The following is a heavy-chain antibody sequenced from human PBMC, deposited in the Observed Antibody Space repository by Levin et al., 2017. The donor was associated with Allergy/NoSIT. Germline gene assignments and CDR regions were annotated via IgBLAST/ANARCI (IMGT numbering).Heavy chain of an antibody. Sequence: GGSLRLSCAASGFAFSSSAMSWVRQTPGRGLEWVSTISTTGGTTYYADSVKGRFTISRDTSKNTLYLQMNGLRAEDTALYYCAKGASGWFNFDYWGRGTLVTVSS. CDR2: ISTTGGTT. D-gene: IGHD6-19*01. CDR1: GFAFSSSA. CDR3: AKGASGWFNFDY. J-gene: IGHJ4*02. V-gene: IGHV3-23*01.